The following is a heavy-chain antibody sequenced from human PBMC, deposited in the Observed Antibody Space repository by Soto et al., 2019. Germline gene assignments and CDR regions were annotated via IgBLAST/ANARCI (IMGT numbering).Heavy chain of an antibody. Sequence: SETLSLTCTVSGGSISSSSYYWGWIRQPPGKGLEWIGSIYYSGSTYYNPSIKSRVTISVDTSKNQFSLKLSTVTAADTAVYFCARDWEYYYGSGSYYYWGQGTLVTVSS. CDR2: IYYSGST. D-gene: IGHD3-10*01. CDR3: ARDWEYYYGSGSYYY. J-gene: IGHJ4*02. CDR1: GGSISSSSYY. V-gene: IGHV4-39*07.